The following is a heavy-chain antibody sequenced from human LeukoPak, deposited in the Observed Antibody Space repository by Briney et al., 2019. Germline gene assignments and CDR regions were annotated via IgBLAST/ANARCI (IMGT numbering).Heavy chain of an antibody. Sequence: PGASVKVSCKASGYTFTSYDINWVRQATGQGLEWMGWMNPNSGNTGYAQKFQGRVTMTRNTSISTAYMELSSLRSEDTAVYYCARQIVMITFGGVRAYYYYYMDVWGKGTTVTISS. D-gene: IGHD3-16*01. V-gene: IGHV1-8*01. CDR2: MNPNSGNT. CDR3: ARQIVMITFGGVRAYYYYYMDV. CDR1: GYTFTSYD. J-gene: IGHJ6*03.